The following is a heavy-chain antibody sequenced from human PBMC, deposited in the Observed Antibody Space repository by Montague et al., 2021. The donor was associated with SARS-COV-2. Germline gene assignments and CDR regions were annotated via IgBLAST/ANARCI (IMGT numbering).Heavy chain of an antibody. CDR3: ARGRAVAVYDY. J-gene: IGHJ4*02. D-gene: IGHD6-19*01. Sequence: SLRLSCAASGFTFSSYAMHWVRQAPGKGLEYVSAISSNGGSTYYADSVKGRFTISRDNSKNTLYLQMSSLRAEDTAVYYCARGRAVAVYDYWGQGTLVTVSS. V-gene: IGHV3-64*02. CDR1: GFTFSSYA. CDR2: ISSNGGST.